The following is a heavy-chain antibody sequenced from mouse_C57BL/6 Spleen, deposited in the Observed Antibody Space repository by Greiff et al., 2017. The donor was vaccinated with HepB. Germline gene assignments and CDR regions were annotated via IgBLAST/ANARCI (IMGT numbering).Heavy chain of an antibody. CDR1: GFTFSSYA. J-gene: IGHJ4*01. V-gene: IGHV5-9-1*02. Sequence: EVKLVESGEGLVKPGGSLKLSCAASGFTFSSYAMSWVRQTPEKRLEWVAYISSGGDYIYYADTVKGRFTISRDNARNTLYLQMSSLKSEDTAMYYCTREKYSNYLYAMDYWGQGTSVTVSS. CDR2: ISSGGDYI. CDR3: TREKYSNYLYAMDY. D-gene: IGHD2-5*01.